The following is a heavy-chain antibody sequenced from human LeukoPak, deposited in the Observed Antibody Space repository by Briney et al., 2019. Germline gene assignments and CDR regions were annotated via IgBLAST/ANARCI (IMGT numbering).Heavy chain of an antibody. CDR2: IYYSGST. D-gene: IGHD3-10*01. V-gene: IGHV4-61*01. Sequence: KPSETLSLTCTVSGYSISSGYYWSWIRQPPGKGLEWIGYIYYSGSTNYNPSLKSRVTISVDTSKNQFSLKLSSVTAADTAVYYCARLDPVRGVPDYWGQGTLVTVSS. CDR3: ARLDPVRGVPDY. J-gene: IGHJ4*02. CDR1: GYSISSGYY.